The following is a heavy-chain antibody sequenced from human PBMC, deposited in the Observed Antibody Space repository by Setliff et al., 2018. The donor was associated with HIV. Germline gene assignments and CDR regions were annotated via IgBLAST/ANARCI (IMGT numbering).Heavy chain of an antibody. CDR3: ASLIIAAGGTRLDS. CDR1: GGSFSGYY. D-gene: IGHD6-13*01. CDR2: INPTGSA. V-gene: IGHV4-34*01. J-gene: IGHJ4*02. Sequence: SETLSLTCAVYGGSFSGYYWSWFRLPPGKGLEWIGEINPTGSANYNPSLKGRVTISTDPSKGQFSLRLTSVTAADTAIYYCASLIIAAGGTRLDSWGRGTLVTVSS.